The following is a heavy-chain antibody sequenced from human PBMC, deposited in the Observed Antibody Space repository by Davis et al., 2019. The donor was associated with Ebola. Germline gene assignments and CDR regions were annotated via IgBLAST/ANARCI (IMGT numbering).Heavy chain of an antibody. CDR1: NGSISSHY. CDR3: VRFGYGAY. D-gene: IGHD3-22*01. V-gene: IGHV4-59*11. CDR2: IYDSGRT. Sequence: PGGSLRLSCTVSNGSISSHYWNWIRQPPGKGLEWIGIIYDSGRTNYNPSLKSRVTISADTSKNQFSLKLRSVTAADTAVYYCVRFGYGAYWGQGNLVTVSS. J-gene: IGHJ4*02.